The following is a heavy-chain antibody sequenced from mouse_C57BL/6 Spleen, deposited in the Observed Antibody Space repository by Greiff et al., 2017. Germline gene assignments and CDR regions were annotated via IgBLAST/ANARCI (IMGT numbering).Heavy chain of an antibody. D-gene: IGHD2-4*01. CDR1: GYTFTSYW. V-gene: IGHV1-64*01. CDR2: IHPNSGST. CDR3: AIFYDYDGIDY. Sequence: VQLQQPGAELVKPGASVKLSCKASGYTFTSYWMHWVKQRPGQGLEWIGMIHPNSGSTNYNEKFKSKATLTVDKSSSTAYMQLSSLTSEDSAVYYCAIFYDYDGIDYWGQGTTLTVSS. J-gene: IGHJ2*01.